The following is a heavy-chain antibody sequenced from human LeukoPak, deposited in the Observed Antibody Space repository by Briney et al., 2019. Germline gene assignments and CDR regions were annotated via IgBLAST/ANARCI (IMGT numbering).Heavy chain of an antibody. V-gene: IGHV3-23*01. D-gene: IGHD3-10*01. CDR3: AKEGDYCGSGSYRDGFDI. CDR2: ISGRDGST. J-gene: IGHJ3*02. CDR1: GFTFSSYA. Sequence: GGSLRLSCVASGFTFSSYAMSWVRQAPGKGLEWVSGISGRDGSTYYADPVRGRFTISRDRFKNTLYLQMNSLRPEDTAVYYCAKEGDYCGSGSYRDGFDIWGQGTRATVSS.